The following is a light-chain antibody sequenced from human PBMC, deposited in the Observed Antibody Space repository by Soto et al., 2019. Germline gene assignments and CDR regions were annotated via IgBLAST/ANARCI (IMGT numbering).Light chain of an antibody. J-gene: IGLJ2*01. V-gene: IGLV1-40*01. CDR3: QSYDRSLNHLGV. CDR2: ANN. CDR1: SSNIGAGYD. Sequence: QSVLTQPPSVSGAPGQRVTISCTGSSSNIGAGYDVHWYQHLPGTAPKLLIYANNNRPSGVPDRFSGSKSDTSASLAITGLQAEDEADYYCQSYDRSLNHLGVFGGGTKVTVL.